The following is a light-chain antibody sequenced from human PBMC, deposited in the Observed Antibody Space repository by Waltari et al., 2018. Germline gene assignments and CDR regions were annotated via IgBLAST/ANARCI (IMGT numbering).Light chain of an antibody. CDR2: GAS. J-gene: IGKJ1*01. V-gene: IGKV3-15*01. CDR1: QSVSSH. Sequence: EIVMTQSPATLSVSPGERATLSCRARQSVSSHLAWYQQKPGQAPRLLIYGASTRATGIPARFSGSGSGTEFTLTISSLQSEDFAVYYCQQYNNWPPVTFGQGTKVEIK. CDR3: QQYNNWPPVT.